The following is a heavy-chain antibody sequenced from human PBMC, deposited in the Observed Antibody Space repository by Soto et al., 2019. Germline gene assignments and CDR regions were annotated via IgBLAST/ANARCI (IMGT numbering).Heavy chain of an antibody. CDR2: INPNSGGT. D-gene: IGHD4-17*01. Sequence: AAVKVSCKASGYTLTGYYMHWVRQAPGQGLEWMGWINPNSGGTNYAQKFQGRVTMTRDTSISTAYMELSRLRSDDTAVYYCARETTVVTLFDYWGQGTLVTVSS. CDR3: ARETTVVTLFDY. J-gene: IGHJ4*02. CDR1: GYTLTGYY. V-gene: IGHV1-2*02.